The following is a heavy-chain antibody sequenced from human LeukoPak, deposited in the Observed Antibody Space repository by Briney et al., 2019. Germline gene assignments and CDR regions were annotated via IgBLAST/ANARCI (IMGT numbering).Heavy chain of an antibody. D-gene: IGHD6-13*01. V-gene: IGHV3-33*01. Sequence: GRSLRLSCAASGFTFSSYGMHWVRQAPGKGLEWVAVIWYDGSNKYYADSVKGRFTISRDNSKNTLYLQMNSLRAEDTAVYYCARGGHSGSWSPFDYWGQGTLVTVSS. CDR2: IWYDGSNK. CDR3: ARGGHSGSWSPFDY. J-gene: IGHJ4*02. CDR1: GFTFSSYG.